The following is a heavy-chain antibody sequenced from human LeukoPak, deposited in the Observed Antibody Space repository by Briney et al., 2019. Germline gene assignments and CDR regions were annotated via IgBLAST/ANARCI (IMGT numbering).Heavy chain of an antibody. CDR2: ISGYNGNT. CDR3: ARPNYRGGSGSYGGTNWFDP. D-gene: IGHD3-10*01. CDR1: GYTFTSYG. J-gene: IGHJ5*02. Sequence: ASAKVSCKASGYTFTSYGISWVRQAPGQGPEWMGWISGYNGNTNYAQKVQGRVTMTTDTSTSTAYMEPRSLRSDDTAVYYCARPNYRGGSGSYGGTNWFDPWGQGTLVTVSS. V-gene: IGHV1-18*01.